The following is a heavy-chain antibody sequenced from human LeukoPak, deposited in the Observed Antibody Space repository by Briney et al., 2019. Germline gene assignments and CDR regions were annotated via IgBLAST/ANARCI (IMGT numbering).Heavy chain of an antibody. CDR2: ISSSGSTI. D-gene: IGHD1-7*01. Sequence: GGSLRLSCAASGFTFSSYEMNWVRQAPVKGLEWVSYISSSGSTIYYADSVKGRFTISRDNAKNSLYLQMNSLRAEDTAVYYCARESGTPYYYYAMDVWGKGTTVTVSS. CDR3: ARESGTPYYYYAMDV. CDR1: GFTFSSYE. V-gene: IGHV3-48*03. J-gene: IGHJ6*04.